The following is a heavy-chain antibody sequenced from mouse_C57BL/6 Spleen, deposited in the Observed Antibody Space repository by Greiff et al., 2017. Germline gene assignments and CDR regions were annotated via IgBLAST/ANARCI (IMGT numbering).Heavy chain of an antibody. Sequence: VQLKESGPELVKPGASVKMSCKASGYTFTDYNMHWVKQSPGKSLEWIGYINPNNGGTSYNQKFKGKATLTVNKSSSTAYMELRSLTSEDSAVYYCVSIYGYGDGAIGYPMDYWGQGTSVTVSS. V-gene: IGHV1-22*01. D-gene: IGHD2-2*01. CDR1: GYTFTDYN. CDR2: INPNNGGT. CDR3: VSIYGYGDGAIGYPMDY. J-gene: IGHJ4*01.